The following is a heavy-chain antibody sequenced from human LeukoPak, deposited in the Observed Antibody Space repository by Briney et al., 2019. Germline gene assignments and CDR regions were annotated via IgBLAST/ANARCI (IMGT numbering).Heavy chain of an antibody. J-gene: IGHJ4*02. V-gene: IGHV1-69*05. CDR1: GGTFSSYA. CDR2: IIPIFGPA. D-gene: IGHD2-2*03. CDR3: ARVSPGYCSSTSCYGGNYFDY. Sequence: ASVKVSCKASGGTFSSYAISWVRQAPGQGLEWMGGIIPIFGPANYAQKFQGRVTITTDESTSTAYMELSSLRSEDTAVYYCARVSPGYCSSTSCYGGNYFDYWGQGTLVTVSS.